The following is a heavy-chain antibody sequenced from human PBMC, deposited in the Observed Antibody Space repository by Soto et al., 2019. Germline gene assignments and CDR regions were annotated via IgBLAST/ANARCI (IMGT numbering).Heavy chain of an antibody. D-gene: IGHD1-26*01. Sequence: VQLVESGGGVVQPGRSLRLSCAASGFTFSSYGMHWVRQAPGKGLEWVAVISYDGSNKYYADSVKGRFTIVRDNSKNTLYLQMNGLRAEDTAVYYCAKDPSGQGGGYYFYGMDVLGQGTKVTVSS. CDR3: AKDPSGQGGGYYFYGMDV. V-gene: IGHV3-30*18. CDR1: GFTFSSYG. CDR2: ISYDGSNK. J-gene: IGHJ6*02.